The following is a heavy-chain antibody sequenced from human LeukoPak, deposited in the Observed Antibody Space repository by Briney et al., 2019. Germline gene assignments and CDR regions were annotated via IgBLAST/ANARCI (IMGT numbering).Heavy chain of an antibody. J-gene: IGHJ3*02. Sequence: GESLKISCKGSGYSFTSYWIAWVRQMPGRGLEWMGIIYPGDSDTTYSPSFQGQVTFSADKSISTAYLQWSSLKASDTAMYYCAMQLGFLGDAFDIWGQGTMVTVSS. V-gene: IGHV5-51*01. CDR3: AMQLGFLGDAFDI. CDR2: IYPGDSDT. CDR1: GYSFTSYW. D-gene: IGHD6-6*01.